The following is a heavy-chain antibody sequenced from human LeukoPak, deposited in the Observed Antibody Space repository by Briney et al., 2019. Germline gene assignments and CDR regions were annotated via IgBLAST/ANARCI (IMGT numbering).Heavy chain of an antibody. CDR1: GFTLNDYY. D-gene: IGHD3-10*01. Sequence: PGGSLRLSCAASGFTLNDYYMSWIRQAPGKGLELIAYINYSGTSYADSVKGRFTISRDNAESSLHLQMNSLRVEDTDLYYCAGGYGSGSLSAWGQGTLVTVSS. CDR3: AGGYGSGSLSA. CDR2: INYSGT. J-gene: IGHJ5*02. V-gene: IGHV3-11*01.